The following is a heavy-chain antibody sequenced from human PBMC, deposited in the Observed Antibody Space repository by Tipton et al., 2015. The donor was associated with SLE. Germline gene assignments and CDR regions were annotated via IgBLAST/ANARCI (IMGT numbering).Heavy chain of an antibody. D-gene: IGHD6-13*01. CDR3: AKLLMELNEAAAGTEPNPEEPEYFQH. Sequence: GSLRLSCAASGFTFSSYAMSWVRQAPGKGLEWVSAISGSGGSTYYADSVKGRFTISRDNSKNTLYLQMNSLRAEDTAVYYCAKLLMELNEAAAGTEPNPEEPEYFQHWGQGTLVTVSS. V-gene: IGHV3-23*01. CDR1: GFTFSSYA. J-gene: IGHJ1*01. CDR2: ISGSGGST.